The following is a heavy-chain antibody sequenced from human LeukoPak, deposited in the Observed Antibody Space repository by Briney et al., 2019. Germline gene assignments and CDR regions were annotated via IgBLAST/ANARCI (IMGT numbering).Heavy chain of an antibody. CDR3: ARDSNYYDSSGYYWELAVKGGIDY. J-gene: IGHJ4*02. V-gene: IGHV3-30*03. D-gene: IGHD3-22*01. CDR2: ISYDGSHK. Sequence: GGSLRLSCAASGFTFSSYGMHWVRQAPGKGLEWVAVISYDGSHKYSADSVKGRFTISRDNAKNSLYLQMNSLRAEDTAVYYCARDSNYYDSSGYYWELAVKGGIDYWGQGTLVTVSS. CDR1: GFTFSSYG.